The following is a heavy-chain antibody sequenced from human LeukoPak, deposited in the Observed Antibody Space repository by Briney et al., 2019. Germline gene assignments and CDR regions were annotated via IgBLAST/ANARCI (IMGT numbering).Heavy chain of an antibody. CDR1: GGSVSSHY. J-gene: IGHJ4*02. CDR3: ARDGSSRWSRFYY. Sequence: SETLSLTCTFSGGSVSSHYWSWIRQPPGKGLEWIGYTYYSGYTNYNPSLKSRVSISVDTSQNQFSLKLSSVTAADTAVYYCARDGSSRWSRFYYWGPGTLVTVSS. V-gene: IGHV4-59*02. D-gene: IGHD6-19*01. CDR2: TYYSGYT.